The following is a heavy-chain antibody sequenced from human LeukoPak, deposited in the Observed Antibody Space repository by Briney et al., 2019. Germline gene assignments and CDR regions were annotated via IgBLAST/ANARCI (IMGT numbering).Heavy chain of an antibody. Sequence: GGSLRLSCAASGFTFDDYAIYWVRQGPGKGLEWVSLISGDGGSIYYADSVKGRFTISRDNSKNSLYLQMNSLRTEDAALYYCAKEDYSSSWYALDYWGQGTLVTVSS. CDR3: AKEDYSSSWYALDY. D-gene: IGHD6-13*01. J-gene: IGHJ4*02. CDR2: ISGDGGSI. V-gene: IGHV3-43*02. CDR1: GFTFDDYA.